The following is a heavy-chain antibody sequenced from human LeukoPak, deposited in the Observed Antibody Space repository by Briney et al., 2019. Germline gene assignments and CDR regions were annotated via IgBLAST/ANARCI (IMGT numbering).Heavy chain of an antibody. CDR3: ARTRYSGTYFDY. CDR2: ISSDGTGT. J-gene: IGHJ4*02. D-gene: IGHD1-26*01. CDR1: GFTFNSYW. Sequence: GGSLRLSCAASGFTFNSYWMHWIRHAPGKGLVWVSRISSDGTGTTYADSVKGRFTISRDNAKNTLYLQMTSLRAEDTAVYYCARTRYSGTYFDYWGQGTLVTVSS. V-gene: IGHV3-74*01.